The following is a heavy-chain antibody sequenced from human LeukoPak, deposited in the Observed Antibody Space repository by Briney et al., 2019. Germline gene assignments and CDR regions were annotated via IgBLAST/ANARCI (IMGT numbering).Heavy chain of an antibody. CDR3: AKDITGSGRPEYFQH. V-gene: IGHV3-9*01. CDR2: ISWNSGSI. Sequence: QPGRSLRLSCAASGFTFDDYAMHWVRQAPGKGLEWVSGISWNSGSIGYADSVKGRFTISRDNARNSLYLQMNSLRAEDTALYYCAKDITGSGRPEYFQHWGQGTLVTVSS. D-gene: IGHD3-10*01. J-gene: IGHJ1*01. CDR1: GFTFDDYA.